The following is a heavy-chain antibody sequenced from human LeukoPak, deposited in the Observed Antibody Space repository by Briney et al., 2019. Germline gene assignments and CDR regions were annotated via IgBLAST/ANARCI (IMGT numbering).Heavy chain of an antibody. CDR3: AIILGTMSVSL. J-gene: IGHJ4*02. D-gene: IGHD1-26*01. CDR1: GGSISSSTYY. V-gene: IGHV4-39*01. Sequence: SETLSLTCTVSGGSISSSTYYWGWIRQPPGKGLEWIGNIYYSGNTYYNPSLKSRLTISVDTSKNQFSLNLSSMTAADTAVYYCAIILGTMSVSLWGQGTLVTVSS. CDR2: IYYSGNT.